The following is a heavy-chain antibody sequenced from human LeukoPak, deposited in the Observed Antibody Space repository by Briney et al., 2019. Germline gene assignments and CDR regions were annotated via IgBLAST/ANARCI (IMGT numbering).Heavy chain of an antibody. J-gene: IGHJ2*01. CDR1: GFTFSSYE. CDR2: ISNSDTI. D-gene: IGHD3-10*01. Sequence: PGGSLRLSCAASGFTFSSYEMNWVRQAPGKGLEWISYISNSDTIYYADSVKARFTISRDNTKNSLYLQMNNLRAEDTAVYYCARSNYGSGSPGKKSYWYFDLWGRGTLVPVPS. V-gene: IGHV3-48*03. CDR3: ARSNYGSGSPGKKSYWYFDL.